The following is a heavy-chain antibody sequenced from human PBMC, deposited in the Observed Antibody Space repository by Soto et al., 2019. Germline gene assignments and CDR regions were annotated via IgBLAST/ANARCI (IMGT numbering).Heavy chain of an antibody. D-gene: IGHD3-10*01. CDR2: ISAYNGNT. J-gene: IGHJ6*02. V-gene: IGHV1-18*01. CDR1: GYTFTSYG. CDR3: AREGPRRSYPAYHYGRDV. Sequence: QVQLVQSGAEVKKPGASVKVSCKASGYTFTSYGISWVRQAPGQGLEWMGWISAYNGNTNYAQKLQGRVTMTTDTSTSKAYMELRSRRSDDTAVYYWAREGPRRSYPAYHYGRDVWGQGTAVTGSS.